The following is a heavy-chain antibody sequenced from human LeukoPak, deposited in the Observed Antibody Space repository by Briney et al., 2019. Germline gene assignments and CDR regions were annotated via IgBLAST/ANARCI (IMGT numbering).Heavy chain of an antibody. V-gene: IGHV4-39*01. CDR3: ARRAVTTTNFDY. CDR1: GGSISSSSYY. J-gene: IGHJ4*02. CDR2: IYYSGST. D-gene: IGHD4-17*01. Sequence: PSETLSLTCTVSGGSISSSSYYWGWIRQPPGKGLGWIGSIYYSGSTYYNPSLKSRVTISVDTSKNQFSLKLSSVTAADTAVYYCARRAVTTTNFDYWGQGTLVTVSS.